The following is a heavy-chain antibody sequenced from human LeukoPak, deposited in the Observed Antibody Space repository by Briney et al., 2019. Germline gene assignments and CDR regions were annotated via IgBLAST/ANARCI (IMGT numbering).Heavy chain of an antibody. V-gene: IGHV1-18*04. D-gene: IGHD2-15*01. CDR1: GYTFSSYG. J-gene: IGHJ5*02. Sequence: ASVKVSCKASGYTFSSYGISWVRQAPGQGLEWMGWISPYNGNTNYAQKLQGRVTMTTDTSTSTAYMELRSLRSDDTAVYYCARDQGVAATSWFDPWGQGTLVTVSS. CDR3: ARDQGVAATSWFDP. CDR2: ISPYNGNT.